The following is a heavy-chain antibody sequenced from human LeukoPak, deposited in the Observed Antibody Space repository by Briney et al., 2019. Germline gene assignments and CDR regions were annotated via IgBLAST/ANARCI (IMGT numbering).Heavy chain of an antibody. CDR1: GYTFTGYY. D-gene: IGHD6-13*01. J-gene: IGHJ4*02. Sequence: ASVKDSSKASGYTFTGYYMHWVRPAPGQGLEWMGWINPNSGGTNYAQKFQGRVTMTRDTSISTAYMELSRLRSDDTAVYYCARDRDSSWLIFEYWGQGTLVTVSS. V-gene: IGHV1-2*02. CDR3: ARDRDSSWLIFEY. CDR2: INPNSGGT.